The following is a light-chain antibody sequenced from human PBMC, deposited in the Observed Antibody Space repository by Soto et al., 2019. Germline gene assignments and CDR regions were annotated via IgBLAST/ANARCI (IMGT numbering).Light chain of an antibody. CDR2: DAS. Sequence: SVLTQSPATLSFSPCERATLSCSASQSVSSYLAWYQQKPGQAPRLLIYDASNRATGIPVRFSGSGSGTDFTLTISSLEPEDFAVYYCQQRSNWPPITFGQGTRLEIK. CDR3: QQRSNWPPIT. CDR1: QSVSSY. V-gene: IGKV3-11*01. J-gene: IGKJ5*01.